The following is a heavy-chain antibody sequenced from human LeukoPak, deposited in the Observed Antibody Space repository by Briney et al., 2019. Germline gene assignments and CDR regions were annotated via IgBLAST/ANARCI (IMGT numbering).Heavy chain of an antibody. J-gene: IGHJ6*02. V-gene: IGHV4-30-4*01. CDR2: IYYSGST. CDR1: GGSISSGDYS. Sequence: SETLSLTCTVSGGSISSGDYSWSWIRQPPGKGLEWIGYIYYSGSTDYNPSLKSRVTTSVDTSKNQFSLKLSSVTAADTAVYYCARDGMTPFDYSYGMDAWGQGTTVTVSS. D-gene: IGHD1-26*01. CDR3: ARDGMTPFDYSYGMDA.